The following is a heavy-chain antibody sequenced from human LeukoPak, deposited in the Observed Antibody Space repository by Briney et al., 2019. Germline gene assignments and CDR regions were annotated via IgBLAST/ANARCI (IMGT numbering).Heavy chain of an antibody. V-gene: IGHV3-30*18. CDR3: AKDPQTLPVFSFDI. Sequence: PGGSLRLSCAASGFTFSSYGMHWVRQAPGKGLEWVAVISYDGSNKYYADSVKGRFTISRDNSKNTLYLQMNSLRAEDTAVYYCAKDPQTLPVFSFDIWGQGTMVTVSS. CDR1: GFTFSSYG. J-gene: IGHJ3*02. D-gene: IGHD2-15*01. CDR2: ISYDGSNK.